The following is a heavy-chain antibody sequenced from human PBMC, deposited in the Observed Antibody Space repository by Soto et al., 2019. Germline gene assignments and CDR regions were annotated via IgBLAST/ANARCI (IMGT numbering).Heavy chain of an antibody. CDR2: IYHSGST. V-gene: IGHV4-4*02. Sequence: QVQLQESGPGLVKPSGTLSLTCAVSGGSISSSNWWSWVRQPPGKGLEWIGEIYHSGSTNYNPTLKSQVTISVDKSKIQFSLKLSSVTAADTAVDYCARGADDYGDSPFDPWGQGTLVTVSS. J-gene: IGHJ5*02. CDR1: GGSISSSNW. CDR3: ARGADDYGDSPFDP. D-gene: IGHD4-17*01.